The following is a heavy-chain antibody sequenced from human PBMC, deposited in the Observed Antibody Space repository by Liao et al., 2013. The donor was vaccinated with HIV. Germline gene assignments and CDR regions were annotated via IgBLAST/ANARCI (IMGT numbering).Heavy chain of an antibody. Sequence: QVQLQESGPGLVKPSETLSLTCTVSGGSISSYYWTWIRQPPGKGLEWIGDTYYSGNTNYIPSLKSRVTISVDTSKNQFSLKLSSVTAADTAVYYCARDRGWGSNYFDYWAREPWSPSPQ. D-gene: IGHD7-27*01. CDR3: ARDRGWGSNYFDY. J-gene: IGHJ4*02. CDR1: GGSISSYY. V-gene: IGHV4-59*12. CDR2: TYYSGNT.